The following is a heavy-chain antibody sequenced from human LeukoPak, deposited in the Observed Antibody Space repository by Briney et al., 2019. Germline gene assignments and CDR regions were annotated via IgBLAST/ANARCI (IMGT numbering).Heavy chain of an antibody. J-gene: IGHJ4*02. Sequence: GGSLRLSCAASGFTFSSYGMHWVRQAPGKGLEWVAVISYDGSNKYYADSVKGRFTISRDNSKNTLYLQMNSLRAEDTAVYYCAKNPPGSGYLPIDYWGQGTLVTVSS. V-gene: IGHV3-30*18. D-gene: IGHD3-22*01. CDR3: AKNPPGSGYLPIDY. CDR1: GFTFSSYG. CDR2: ISYDGSNK.